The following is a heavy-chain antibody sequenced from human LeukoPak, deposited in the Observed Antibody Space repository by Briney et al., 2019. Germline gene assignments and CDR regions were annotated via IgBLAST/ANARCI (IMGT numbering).Heavy chain of an antibody. V-gene: IGHV1-18*01. CDR1: GYTFSDFG. D-gene: IGHD3-22*01. CDR3: ARDNPYYYLY. CDR2: ISAYNGGT. J-gene: IGHJ4*02. Sequence: GASVKVSCETSGYTFSDFGMSWVRQAPGQGLEWMGWISAYNGGTNYAHNLQGRVTMTTDTSTSTAYMELRSLRSDDTAVYYCARDNPYYYLYWGQGTLVTVSS.